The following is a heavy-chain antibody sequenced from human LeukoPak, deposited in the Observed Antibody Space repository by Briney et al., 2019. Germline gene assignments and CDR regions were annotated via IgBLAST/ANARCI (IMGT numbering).Heavy chain of an antibody. J-gene: IGHJ4*02. CDR2: VSSSSTI. Sequence: HPGGSLRLSCAASGFTFSSYSMNWVRQAPGKGLEWVSYVSSSSTIYYADSVKGRFTISRDNAKNSLYLQMNSLRDEDTAVYVCMFGENWGQGTLVTVSS. CDR1: GFTFSSYS. CDR3: MFGEN. V-gene: IGHV3-48*02. D-gene: IGHD3-10*02.